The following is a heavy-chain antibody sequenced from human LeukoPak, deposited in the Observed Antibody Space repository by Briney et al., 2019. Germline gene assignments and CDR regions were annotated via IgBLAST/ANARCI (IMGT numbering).Heavy chain of an antibody. CDR2: IIPIFGTA. V-gene: IGHV1-69*13. Sequence: GASVKVSCKASGYTFTGYYMHWVRQAPGQGLEWMGGIIPIFGTANYAQKFQGRVTITADESTSTAYMELSSLRSDDTAVYYCARDAFPWGSGFEGVFDYWGQGTLVTVSS. CDR3: ARDAFPWGSGFEGVFDY. D-gene: IGHD7-27*01. J-gene: IGHJ4*02. CDR1: GYTFTGYY.